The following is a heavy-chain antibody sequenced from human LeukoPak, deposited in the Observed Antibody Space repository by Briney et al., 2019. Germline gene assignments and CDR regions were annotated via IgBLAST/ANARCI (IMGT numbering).Heavy chain of an antibody. Sequence: GGSLRLSCVASGFTFSNYAMGWVRQAPGKGLEWVSGIGGDGIFYTDSVRGRFTISRDNSKNTLSPQMNSLRADDTAVYCCVKELAAAGNPAFDSWGQGIVVTVSS. J-gene: IGHJ4*02. CDR1: GFTFSNYA. CDR2: IGGDGI. V-gene: IGHV3-23*01. D-gene: IGHD6-13*01. CDR3: VKELAAAGNPAFDS.